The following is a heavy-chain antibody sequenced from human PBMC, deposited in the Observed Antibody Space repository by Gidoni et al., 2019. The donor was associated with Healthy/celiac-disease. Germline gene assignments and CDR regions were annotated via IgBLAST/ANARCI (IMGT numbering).Heavy chain of an antibody. CDR2: IHPGDSDT. D-gene: IGHD6-6*01. CDR1: GYSFTNYW. V-gene: IGHV5-51*01. Sequence: EVQLVQSGAAVKKPGESLKISCKGSGYSFTNYWIGWVRQMPGKRLEWMGIIHPGDSDTKYSPSFQGQVTISADKSISTAFLQWSSLKASDTAMYYCARQGSSSRWYFDLWGRGTLVTVSS. J-gene: IGHJ2*01. CDR3: ARQGSSSRWYFDL.